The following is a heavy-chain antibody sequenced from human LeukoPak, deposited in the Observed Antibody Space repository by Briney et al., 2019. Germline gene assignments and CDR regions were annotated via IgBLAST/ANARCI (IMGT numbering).Heavy chain of an antibody. J-gene: IGHJ3*02. Sequence: ASVTVSCKASGYTFTSYYMHWVRQAPGQGLEWMGIINPSGGSTSYAQKFQGRVTMTRDMSTSTDYMELSSLRSEDTAVYYCARPSVAYCGGDCGAYDAFDIWGQGTMVTVSS. CDR1: GYTFTSYY. V-gene: IGHV1-46*01. CDR2: INPSGGST. D-gene: IGHD2-21*02. CDR3: ARPSVAYCGGDCGAYDAFDI.